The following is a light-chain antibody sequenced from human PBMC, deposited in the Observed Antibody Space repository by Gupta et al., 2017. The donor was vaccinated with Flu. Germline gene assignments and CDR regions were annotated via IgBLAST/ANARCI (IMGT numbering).Light chain of an antibody. J-gene: IGKJ4*01. V-gene: IGKV1-39*01. CDR3: QQTYSAHLT. CDR1: REIGTY. Sequence: GDRVTLTGRAGREIGTYLKWYHQKPGKAPKLLIDAASTLQSGVPARFSGSGSGTDFSLTSSNLQPEDFATYFCQQTYSAHLTFGGGTKVEI. CDR2: AAS.